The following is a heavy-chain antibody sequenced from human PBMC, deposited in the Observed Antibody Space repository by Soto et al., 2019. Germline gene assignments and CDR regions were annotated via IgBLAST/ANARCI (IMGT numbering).Heavy chain of an antibody. CDR3: ARGFEVTLDY. D-gene: IGHD3-9*01. J-gene: IGHJ4*02. V-gene: IGHV3-23*01. Sequence: EVQLLESGGGLVQPGGSLRLSCAASGFTFSSYAMDWVRQAPGKGLEWVSGISGRGGSTYYADSVKGRFTISRDNSKNTLYLQMNSLRAEDTAEYYCARGFEVTLDYWGQGTLVTVSS. CDR1: GFTFSSYA. CDR2: ISGRGGST.